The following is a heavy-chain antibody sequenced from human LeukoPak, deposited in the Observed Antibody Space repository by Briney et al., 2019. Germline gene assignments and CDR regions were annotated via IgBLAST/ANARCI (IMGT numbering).Heavy chain of an antibody. CDR2: IDNTGGT. Sequence: SETLSLTCTVSGGSISAYYWNWIRQPPGKGLEWIGYIDNTGGTTYNPSLKSRLTISVDTPKNQFSLKVNSVTAADTAVYYCARERGYYDSSGYYYSTFDYWGQGTLVTVSS. CDR3: ARERGYYDSSGYYYSTFDY. V-gene: IGHV4-59*01. CDR1: GGSISAYY. D-gene: IGHD3-22*01. J-gene: IGHJ4*02.